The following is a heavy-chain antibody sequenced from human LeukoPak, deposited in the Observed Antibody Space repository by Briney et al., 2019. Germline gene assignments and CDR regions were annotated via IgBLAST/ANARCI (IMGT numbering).Heavy chain of an antibody. CDR2: FDPEEGET. CDR3: ALGVVVPAARVAGPYSDY. J-gene: IGHJ4*02. D-gene: IGHD2-2*01. Sequence: GASVKVSCKVSVYTLTELSMHWGRQAPGKGLEWVGGFDPEEGETIYAQKFQGRVTMTEDTSTDTAYMELSSLRSGDTAVYYCALGVVVPAARVAGPYSDYWGQGTLVTVSS. V-gene: IGHV1-24*01. CDR1: VYTLTELS.